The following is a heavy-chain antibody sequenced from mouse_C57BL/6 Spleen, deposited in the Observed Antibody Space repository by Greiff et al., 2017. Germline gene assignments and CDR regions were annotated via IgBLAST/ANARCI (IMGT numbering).Heavy chain of an antibody. CDR2: IHPNSGST. D-gene: IGHD1-1*01. V-gene: IGHV1-64*01. Sequence: QVQLQQPGAELVKPGASVKLSCKASGYTFTSYWMHWVKQRPGQGLEWIGMIHPNSGSTNYNEKFKSKATLTVDKSSSTAYMQLSSLTSEDSAVYYCARNYYGSSYWYFDVRGTGTTGTVSS. CDR3: ARNYYGSSYWYFDV. CDR1: GYTFTSYW. J-gene: IGHJ1*03.